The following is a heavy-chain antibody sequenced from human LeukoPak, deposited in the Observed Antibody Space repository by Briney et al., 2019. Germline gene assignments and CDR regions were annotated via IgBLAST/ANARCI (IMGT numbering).Heavy chain of an antibody. Sequence: GGSVKVSCKASGYTFSTYDINWVRQASGQGLEWMGWLSPNSGSTGYSQKFQGRVTITSNTSISTAYMELSSLRSEDTAVYYCARGWTLVGFDPWGQGTLVTVSS. CDR3: ARGWTLVGFDP. CDR2: LSPNSGST. J-gene: IGHJ5*02. CDR1: GYTFSTYD. V-gene: IGHV1-8*03. D-gene: IGHD4-23*01.